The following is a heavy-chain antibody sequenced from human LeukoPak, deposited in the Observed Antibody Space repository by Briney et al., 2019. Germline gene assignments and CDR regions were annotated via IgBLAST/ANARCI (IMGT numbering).Heavy chain of an antibody. CDR1: GFTFNNYA. J-gene: IGHJ4*02. CDR2: ISGSGGDT. D-gene: IGHD6-13*01. Sequence: PGGSLRLSCAGSGFTFNNYAMSWVRQAPGKGLEWVSGISGSGGDTFYADSVKGRFTISRDNSKNTLYLQMNSLRVEDTAIYYCAKILLAAGIDYWGQGTLVTVSS. CDR3: AKILLAAGIDY. V-gene: IGHV3-23*01.